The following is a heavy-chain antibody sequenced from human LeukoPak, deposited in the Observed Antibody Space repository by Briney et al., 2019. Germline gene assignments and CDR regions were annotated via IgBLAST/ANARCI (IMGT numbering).Heavy chain of an antibody. CDR3: AVHVLDSSSRLDY. CDR1: GGSISSYY. D-gene: IGHD6-6*01. J-gene: IGHJ4*02. V-gene: IGHV4-4*09. Sequence: SETLSLTCTVSGGSISSYYWSWIRQPPGKGLEWIGNIYTSGSTNYNPSLKSRVTISVDTSKNQFSLKLSSVTAADTAVYYCAVHVLDSSSRLDYWGQGTLVTVSS. CDR2: IYTSGST.